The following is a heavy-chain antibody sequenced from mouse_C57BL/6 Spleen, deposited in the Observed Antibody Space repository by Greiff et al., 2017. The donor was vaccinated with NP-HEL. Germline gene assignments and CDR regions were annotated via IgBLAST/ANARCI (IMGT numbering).Heavy chain of an antibody. CDR1: GFTFSDYG. CDR3: ARPLDWDGNYFDY. Sequence: EVMLVESGGGLVKPGGSLKLSCAASGFTFSDYGMHWVRQAPEKGLEWVAYISSGSSTIYYADTVKGRFTISRDNAKNTLFLQMTSRRSEDTAMYYCARPLDWDGNYFDYWGQGTTLTVSS. J-gene: IGHJ2*01. CDR2: ISSGSSTI. D-gene: IGHD4-1*01. V-gene: IGHV5-17*01.